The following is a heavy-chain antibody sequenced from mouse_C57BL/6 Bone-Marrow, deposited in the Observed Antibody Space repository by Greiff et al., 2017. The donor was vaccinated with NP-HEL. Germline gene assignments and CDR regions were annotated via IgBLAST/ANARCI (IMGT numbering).Heavy chain of an antibody. CDR3: ARAGNWAWFAY. Sequence: EVNLVESGGGLVKPGGSLKLSCAASGFTFSSYAMSWVRQTPEKRLEWVATISDGGSYTYYPDNVKGRFTISRDNAKNNLYLQMSHLKSEDTAMYYCARAGNWAWFAYWGQGTLVTVSA. CDR1: GFTFSSYA. J-gene: IGHJ3*01. CDR2: ISDGGSYT. V-gene: IGHV5-4*03. D-gene: IGHD4-1*01.